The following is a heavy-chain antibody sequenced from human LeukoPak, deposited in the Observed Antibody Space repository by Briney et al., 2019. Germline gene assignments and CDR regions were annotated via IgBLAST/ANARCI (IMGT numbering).Heavy chain of an antibody. CDR1: GFTFSSYE. Sequence: GGSLRLSCAASGFTFSSYEMNWVRQAPGKGLEWVSYISSSGSTIYYADSVKGRFTISRDNAKTSLYLQMNSLRAEDTSVYYCARSPQWELPDYWGQGTLVTVSS. J-gene: IGHJ4*02. CDR2: ISSSGSTI. V-gene: IGHV3-48*03. CDR3: ARSPQWELPDY. D-gene: IGHD1-26*01.